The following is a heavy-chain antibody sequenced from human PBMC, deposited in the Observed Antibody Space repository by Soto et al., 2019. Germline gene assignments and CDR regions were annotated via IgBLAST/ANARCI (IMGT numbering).Heavy chain of an antibody. CDR1: GFTFSSYE. D-gene: IGHD5-12*01. J-gene: IGHJ4*02. CDR3: LRDGGSDVWDS. Sequence: EVQLMESGGGLVQPGGSLRLSCAASGFTFSSYEMDWVRQAPGKGLAWGSYISGRGGAVYYADSVKGRFTISRDNAKNSLYLQMSSLRAEDTGVYYWLRDGGSDVWDSWGQGTLVTVSS. CDR2: ISGRGGAV. V-gene: IGHV3-48*03.